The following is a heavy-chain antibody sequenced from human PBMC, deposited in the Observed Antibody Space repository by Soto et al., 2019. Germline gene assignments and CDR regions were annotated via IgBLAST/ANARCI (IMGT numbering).Heavy chain of an antibody. V-gene: IGHV3-30*18. J-gene: IGHJ4*02. CDR2: ISYDENNK. D-gene: IGHD3-10*01. CDR3: AKDLLRHYYGSGSYPDY. Sequence: GGSLRLSCEASGFTFSNYGTHWVRQAPGEGLEWVAHISYDENNKYYADSVKGRFTISRDNSKNTLYLQMNSLRAEDTAVYYCAKDLLRHYYGSGSYPDYWGQGTLVTVSS. CDR1: GFTFSNYG.